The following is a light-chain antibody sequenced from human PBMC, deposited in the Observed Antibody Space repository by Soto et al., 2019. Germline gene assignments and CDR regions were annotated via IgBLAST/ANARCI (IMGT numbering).Light chain of an antibody. CDR2: KAS. J-gene: IGKJ4*01. Sequence: DLQMTQSHSTLSASVGDRVTITCRASQSISSWLAWYQQKPGKAPKLLIYKASSLESGVPSRFSGSGSGTEFTLTISSLQPDDFATYYCQQYNSYSITFGGGTKVEIK. CDR1: QSISSW. V-gene: IGKV1-5*03. CDR3: QQYNSYSIT.